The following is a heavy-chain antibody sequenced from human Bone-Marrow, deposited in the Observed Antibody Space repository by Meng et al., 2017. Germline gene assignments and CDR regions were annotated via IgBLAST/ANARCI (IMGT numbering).Heavy chain of an antibody. D-gene: IGHD2-21*01. J-gene: IGHJ4*02. CDR2: IYNSGST. CDR3: AREGRSHQVGVSVY. Sequence: QVQLHESGPGLVKPSQTLSLTCTVSGGSISSGDYYWSWIRQPPGKGLEWFGYIYNSGSTYYNPSLKSRVTISVDTSKNQFSLKWRFVTAADTAVYYCAREGRSHQVGVSVYWGQGNLVTVSS. CDR1: GGSISSGDYY. V-gene: IGHV4-30-4*01.